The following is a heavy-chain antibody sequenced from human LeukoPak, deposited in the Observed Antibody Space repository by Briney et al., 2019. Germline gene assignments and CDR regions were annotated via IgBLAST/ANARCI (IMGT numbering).Heavy chain of an antibody. CDR1: GFTFSSYS. V-gene: IGHV3-21*01. Sequence: PGGSLRLSCAASGFTFSSYSMNWVRQAPGKGLEWVSLISTSSSYIYYADSVKGRFIISRDNAKNSLYLQLNSLRVEETAVYYCAKATGTLGNWGQGTLVTVSS. J-gene: IGHJ4*02. D-gene: IGHD1-1*01. CDR3: AKATGTLGN. CDR2: ISTSSSYI.